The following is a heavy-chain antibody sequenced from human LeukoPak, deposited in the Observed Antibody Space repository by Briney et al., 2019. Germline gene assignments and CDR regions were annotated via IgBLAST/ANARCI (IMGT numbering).Heavy chain of an antibody. CDR1: GYTFTSYG. Sequence: ASVKVSCKASGYTFTSYGISWVRQAPGQGLEWMGWISAYNGNTNYAQKLQGRVTMTTDTSTSTAYMELRSLRSDDTAVYYCARDPSCSGGSCSTDYWGQGILVTVSS. D-gene: IGHD2-15*01. V-gene: IGHV1-18*01. CDR3: ARDPSCSGGSCSTDY. J-gene: IGHJ4*02. CDR2: ISAYNGNT.